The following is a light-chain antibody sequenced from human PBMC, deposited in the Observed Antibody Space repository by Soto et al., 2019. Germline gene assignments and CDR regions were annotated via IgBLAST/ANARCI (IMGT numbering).Light chain of an antibody. CDR3: QQTYSALWT. J-gene: IGKJ1*01. V-gene: IGKV1-39*01. CDR1: QTITTY. CDR2: AAS. Sequence: DIQMTQSPSSLSASVGDRVTISCRASQTITTYLNWYQQKPGKAPKLLIYAASSLHSGVPSRFSGRGSGPDFTLTISSLQPEDFAASYCQQTYSALWTFGQGTKLEIK.